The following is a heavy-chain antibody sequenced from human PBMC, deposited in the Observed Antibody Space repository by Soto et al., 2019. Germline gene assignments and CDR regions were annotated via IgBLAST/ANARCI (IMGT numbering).Heavy chain of an antibody. CDR3: ARSSSGWAYFFDY. Sequence: DVQLVESGGGLVQPGGSLRLSCTASGFTFSSYSMNWVRQAPGKGLEWVSYITSSSSPIYYADSVKGRFTISRDNAKNSLSLQMNNLRTEDTAFYYCARSSSGWAYFFDYWGQGTLVTVSS. D-gene: IGHD6-19*01. V-gene: IGHV3-48*01. CDR1: GFTFSSYS. J-gene: IGHJ4*02. CDR2: ITSSSSPI.